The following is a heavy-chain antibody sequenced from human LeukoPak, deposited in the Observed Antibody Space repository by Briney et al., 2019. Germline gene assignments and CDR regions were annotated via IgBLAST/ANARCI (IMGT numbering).Heavy chain of an antibody. CDR2: ISYDGSNK. Sequence: PGGSLRLSCAASGFTFSSYAVHWVRQAPGKGLEWVAVISYDGSNKYYADSVKGRFTISRDNSKNTLYLQMNSLRAEDTAVDYCARYGVDIVVVPAAMGYYFDYWGQGTLVTVSS. CDR1: GFTFSSYA. D-gene: IGHD2-2*03. V-gene: IGHV3-30*04. CDR3: ARYGVDIVVVPAAMGYYFDY. J-gene: IGHJ4*02.